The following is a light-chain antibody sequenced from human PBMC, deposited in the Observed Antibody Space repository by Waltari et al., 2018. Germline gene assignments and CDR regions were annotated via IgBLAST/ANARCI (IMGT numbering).Light chain of an antibody. V-gene: IGKV3-11*01. J-gene: IGKJ4*01. CDR3: QHHSNWPLT. CDR1: QSVRSR. CDR2: DAS. Sequence: EIVLTQSPATLSLSPGERATLSCRASQSVRSRLAWYQQKPGQAPRLLIYDASNRASGIPARFNGIGSGTDFTLTISSLEPEDFAVYYCQHHSNWPLTFGGGTKVEIK.